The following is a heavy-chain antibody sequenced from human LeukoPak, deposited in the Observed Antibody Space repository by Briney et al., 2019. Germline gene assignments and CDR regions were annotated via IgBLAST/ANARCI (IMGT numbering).Heavy chain of an antibody. CDR3: AKGVNYYDSLTDY. CDR2: ISGSGGST. V-gene: IGHV3-23*01. CDR1: GFTFSNAW. Sequence: GGSLRLSCAASGFTFSNAWMSWVRQAPGKGLEWVSAISGSGGSTYYADSVKGRFTISRDNSKNTLYLQMNSLRAEDTAVYYCAKGVNYYDSLTDYWGQGTLVTVSS. D-gene: IGHD3-22*01. J-gene: IGHJ4*02.